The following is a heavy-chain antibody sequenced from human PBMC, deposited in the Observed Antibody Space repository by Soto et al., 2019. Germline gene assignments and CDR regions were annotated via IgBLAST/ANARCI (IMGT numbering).Heavy chain of an antibody. CDR1: GFTFSSYG. V-gene: IGHV3-30*18. Sequence: VGSLRLSCAASGFTFSSYGMHWVRQAPGKGLEWVAVISYDGSNKYYADSVKGRFTISRDNSKNTLYLQMNSLRAEDTAVYYCAKDHSSGWYYWGQGTLVTVSS. D-gene: IGHD6-19*01. CDR2: ISYDGSNK. CDR3: AKDHSSGWYY. J-gene: IGHJ4*02.